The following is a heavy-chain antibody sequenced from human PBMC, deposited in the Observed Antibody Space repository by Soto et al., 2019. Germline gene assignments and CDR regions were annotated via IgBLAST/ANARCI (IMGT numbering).Heavy chain of an antibody. CDR1: GFTFSSYA. D-gene: IGHD2-21*02. V-gene: IGHV3-23*01. CDR3: ANRRGDYGGDYYIDY. Sequence: GGSLRLSYAASGFTFSSYAMSWVRQAPGKGLEWVSAISGSGGSTYYADSVKGRFTISRDNSKNTPYLQMNSLRAEDTAVYYCANRRGDYGGDYYIDYWGTGPLVTVSS. J-gene: IGHJ4*02. CDR2: ISGSGGST.